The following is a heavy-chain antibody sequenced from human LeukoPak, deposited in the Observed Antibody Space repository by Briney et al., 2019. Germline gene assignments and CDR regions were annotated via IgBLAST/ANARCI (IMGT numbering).Heavy chain of an antibody. J-gene: IGHJ4*02. CDR2: ISAYNGNT. Sequence: ASVKVSCKASGYTFTSYGISWVRQAPGQGLECMGWISAYNGNTNYAQKLQGRVTMTTDTSTSTAYMELRSLRSDDTAVYYCARDLVWFGELQPRYFDYWGQGTLVTVSS. V-gene: IGHV1-18*04. CDR1: GYTFTSYG. D-gene: IGHD3-10*01. CDR3: ARDLVWFGELQPRYFDY.